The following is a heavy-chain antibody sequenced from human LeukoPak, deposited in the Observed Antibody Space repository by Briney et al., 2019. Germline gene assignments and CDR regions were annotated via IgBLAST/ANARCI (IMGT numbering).Heavy chain of an antibody. D-gene: IGHD6-19*01. CDR3: ARAFSRIAVAASDAFDI. V-gene: IGHV3-23*01. CDR2: ISGSGGST. J-gene: IGHJ3*02. Sequence: GGSLRLSCAVSGFTFSSYAMSWVRQAPGKGLEWVSAISGSGGSTYYADSVKGRFTISRDNAKNTLYLQMNSLRAEDTAVYYCARAFSRIAVAASDAFDIWGQGTMVTVSS. CDR1: GFTFSSYA.